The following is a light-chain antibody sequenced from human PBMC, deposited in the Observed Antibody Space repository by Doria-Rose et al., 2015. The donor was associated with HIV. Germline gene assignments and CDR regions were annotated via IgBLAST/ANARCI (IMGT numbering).Light chain of an antibody. V-gene: IGKV4-1*01. CDR2: WAS. Sequence: TQSTESLSMTLSESATINCKSNMSLLYTSKNYLAWYQQKPGQPPNLLIYWASTRQSGVPARFSGSGSGTDFTLTISSLEAEDVAVYYCQQYYDTPSFGPGTTVDIK. J-gene: IGKJ3*01. CDR3: QQYYDTPS. CDR1: MSLLYTSKNY.